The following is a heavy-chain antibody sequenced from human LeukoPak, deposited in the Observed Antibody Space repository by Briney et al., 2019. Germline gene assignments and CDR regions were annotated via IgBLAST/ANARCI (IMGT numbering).Heavy chain of an antibody. CDR1: GFTFSTYE. J-gene: IGHJ6*03. V-gene: IGHV3-30*02. Sequence: PGGSLRLSCEASGFTFSTYEMNWVRQTPGKGLEWVAYIQYDGSNEQYAHSVKGRFRISRDSSKNILYLQMNSLRAEDTAVYYCAKDRCSNGIGCYYYYMDVWGKGTTVTISS. D-gene: IGHD2-8*01. CDR2: IQYDGSNE. CDR3: AKDRCSNGIGCYYYYMDV.